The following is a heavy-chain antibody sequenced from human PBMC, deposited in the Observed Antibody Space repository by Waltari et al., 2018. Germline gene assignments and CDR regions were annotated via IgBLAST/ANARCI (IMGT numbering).Heavy chain of an antibody. J-gene: IGHJ4*02. V-gene: IGHV3-30*18. CDR3: AKEENGYVPGAF. D-gene: IGHD3-10*02. CDR2: ISYDGSSK. Sequence: QVHLVESGGGVVQPGRSLRLSCAASGFTFSSNGMHGVRQAPGKGVEWVAVISYDGSSKYYADSVKGRFTISRDKSKSTMYLEMNSLRAEDTAIYYCAKEENGYVPGAFWGQGSLVTVSS. CDR1: GFTFSSNG.